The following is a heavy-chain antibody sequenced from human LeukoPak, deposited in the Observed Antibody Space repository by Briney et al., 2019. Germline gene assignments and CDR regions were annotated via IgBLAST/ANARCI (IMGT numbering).Heavy chain of an antibody. Sequence: SVKVSCKASGGTFSSYAISWVRQAPGQGLEWMGGIIPIFGTANYAQKFQGRVTITADESTSTACMELSSLRSEDTAVYYCARALYGDYGIDYWGQGTLVTVSS. D-gene: IGHD4-17*01. J-gene: IGHJ4*02. CDR1: GGTFSSYA. CDR2: IIPIFGTA. V-gene: IGHV1-69*01. CDR3: ARALYGDYGIDY.